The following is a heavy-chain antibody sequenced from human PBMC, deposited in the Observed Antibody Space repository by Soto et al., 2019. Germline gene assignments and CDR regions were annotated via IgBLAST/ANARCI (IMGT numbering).Heavy chain of an antibody. Sequence: NPSETLSLTCTVSGGSISSYYWSWIRQPAGKGLEWIGRIYTSGSTNYNPSLKSRVTMSVDTSKNQFSLKLSSVTAADTAVYYCARDLLEAAAGNNWFDPWGQGTLVTVSS. CDR3: ARDLLEAAAGNNWFDP. CDR2: IYTSGST. V-gene: IGHV4-4*07. D-gene: IGHD6-13*01. J-gene: IGHJ5*02. CDR1: GGSISSYY.